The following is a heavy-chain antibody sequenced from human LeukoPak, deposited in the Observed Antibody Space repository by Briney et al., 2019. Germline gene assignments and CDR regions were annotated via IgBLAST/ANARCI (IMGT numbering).Heavy chain of an antibody. CDR3: ARGFRYCSGGSCRINWFDP. D-gene: IGHD2-15*01. V-gene: IGHV3-33*01. J-gene: IGHJ5*02. Sequence: GGSLRLSCAASGFTFSSYGMHWVRQAPGKGLEWVAVIWYDGSNKYYADSVKGRFTISRDNSKNTLYLLMNSLRAEDTAVYYCARGFRYCSGGSCRINWFDPWGQGTLVTVSS. CDR2: IWYDGSNK. CDR1: GFTFSSYG.